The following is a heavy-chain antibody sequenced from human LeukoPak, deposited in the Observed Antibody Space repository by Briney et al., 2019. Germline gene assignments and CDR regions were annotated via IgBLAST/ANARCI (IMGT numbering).Heavy chain of an antibody. J-gene: IGHJ4*02. Sequence: SVKVSCKASGGTFISYAISWVRQAPGQGLEWMGGIIPIFGTANYAQKFQGRVTITTDESTSTAYMELSSLRSEDTAVYYCASGSGYLLPFDYWGQGTLVTVSS. CDR1: GGTFISYA. CDR3: ASGSGYLLPFDY. D-gene: IGHD5-18*01. V-gene: IGHV1-69*05. CDR2: IIPIFGTA.